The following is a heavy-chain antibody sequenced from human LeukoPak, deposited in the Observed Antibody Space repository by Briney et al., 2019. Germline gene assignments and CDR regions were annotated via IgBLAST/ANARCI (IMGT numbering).Heavy chain of an antibody. CDR3: AKDSGPWDSSGWYLGY. D-gene: IGHD6-19*01. V-gene: IGHV3-23*01. CDR1: GFTVSTNY. J-gene: IGHJ4*02. CDR2: ISGSGGST. Sequence: GGSLRLSCAASGFTVSTNYMSWVRQAPGKGLEWVSAISGSGGSTYYADSVKGRLTISRDNSKNTLYLQMNSLRAEDTAVYYCAKDSGPWDSSGWYLGYWGQGTLVTVSS.